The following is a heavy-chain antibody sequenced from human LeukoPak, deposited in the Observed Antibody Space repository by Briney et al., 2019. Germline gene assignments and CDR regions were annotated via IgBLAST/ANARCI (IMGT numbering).Heavy chain of an antibody. V-gene: IGHV3-49*04. CDR3: ISALSSGWFVFYFDY. CDR1: GFAFSDYA. D-gene: IGHD6-19*01. CDR2: IRSKAYGGTI. J-gene: IGHJ4*02. Sequence: GGSLRLSCTGSGFAFSDYAMSWVRQAPGKGLEWVGFIRSKAYGGTIEYAASVKGRFTISRDDSKSIAYLQVSSLKTEDTAVYYCISALSSGWFVFYFDYWGQGTLVTVSS.